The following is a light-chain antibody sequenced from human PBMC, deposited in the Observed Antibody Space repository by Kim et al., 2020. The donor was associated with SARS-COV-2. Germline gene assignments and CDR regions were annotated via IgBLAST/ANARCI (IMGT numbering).Light chain of an antibody. J-gene: IGKJ3*01. Sequence: PPINCTPRQSVFYPSINKNWVSWYQLTPGQPPKLLIFWASTPASGVPERFSGSGSGTDFTLTISSLQVEDVAVYYCQQYYSSPPTFGPGTKVDIK. CDR3: QQYYSSPPT. CDR1: QSVFYPSINKNW. CDR2: WAS. V-gene: IGKV4-1*01.